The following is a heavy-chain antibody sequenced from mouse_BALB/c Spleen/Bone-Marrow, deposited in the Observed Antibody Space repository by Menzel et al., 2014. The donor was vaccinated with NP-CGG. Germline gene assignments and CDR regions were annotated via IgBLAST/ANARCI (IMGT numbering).Heavy chain of an antibody. Sequence: EVQVVESGAELVKPGASVKLSCTASGFNIENTYIHWVKQRPEQGLEWIGRIDPANDNTKYDPKFQGKATITADTSSSTAYLQLSSLTSEDTAVYYCASYVYGYYFDYWGQGTTLTVSS. CDR3: ASYVYGYYFDY. CDR1: GFNIENTY. D-gene: IGHD2-2*01. V-gene: IGHV14-3*02. J-gene: IGHJ2*01. CDR2: IDPANDNT.